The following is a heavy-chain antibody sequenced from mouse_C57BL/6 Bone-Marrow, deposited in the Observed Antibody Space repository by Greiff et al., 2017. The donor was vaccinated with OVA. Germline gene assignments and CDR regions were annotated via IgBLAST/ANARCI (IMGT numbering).Heavy chain of an antibody. D-gene: IGHD2-5*01. CDR3: VRLRYYSNYGMGAMDY. J-gene: IGHJ4*01. CDR2: IRSKSNNYAT. Sequence: EVKLMESGGGLVQPKGSLKLSCAASGFSFNTYAMNWVRQAPGKGLEWVARIRSKSNNYATYYADSVKDRFTISRDDSESMLYLQMNNLKTEDTAMYYCVRLRYYSNYGMGAMDYWGQGTSVTVSS. V-gene: IGHV10-1*01. CDR1: GFSFNTYA.